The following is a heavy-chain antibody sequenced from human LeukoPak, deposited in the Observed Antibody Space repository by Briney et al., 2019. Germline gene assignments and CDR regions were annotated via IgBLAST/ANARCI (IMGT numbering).Heavy chain of an antibody. CDR2: IWYDGSNK. D-gene: IGHD6-13*01. V-gene: IGHV3-33*01. J-gene: IGHJ4*02. CDR1: GFTFSSYG. CDR3: ARARIAAADPDY. Sequence: GRSLRLSCAASGFTFSSYGMHWVRQAPGKGLEWVAVIWYDGSNKYYADSVKGRFTISRDNSKNTLYLQMNSLRAEDTAVYYCARARIAAADPDYRGQGTLVTVSS.